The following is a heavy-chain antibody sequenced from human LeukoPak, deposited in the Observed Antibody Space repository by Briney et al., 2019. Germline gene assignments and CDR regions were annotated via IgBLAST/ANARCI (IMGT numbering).Heavy chain of an antibody. Sequence: PGGSLRLSCAASGFTFSSYSMNWVRQAPGKGLEWVSYISSSSSTIYYADSVKGRFTISRDNAKNSLYLQMNSLRAEDTAVYYCARDQALYNWNGGLPGGDVWGQGTTVTVSS. V-gene: IGHV3-48*04. J-gene: IGHJ6*02. CDR1: GFTFSSYS. D-gene: IGHD1-20*01. CDR2: ISSSSSTI. CDR3: ARDQALYNWNGGLPGGDV.